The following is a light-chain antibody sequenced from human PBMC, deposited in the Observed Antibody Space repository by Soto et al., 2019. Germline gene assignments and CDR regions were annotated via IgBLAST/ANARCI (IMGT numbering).Light chain of an antibody. CDR2: RIF. CDR1: QSVSGY. J-gene: IGKJ1*01. Sequence: EIVMTQSPGTVSVFPGETVTLSCRASQSVSGYLDWFHQKPGQAPRLVLLRIFTRAIGVPARFSGSGSGTDFTLTISRLEPEDFAVYYCQQYGGSPRTFGQGTKVDIK. V-gene: IGKV3-20*01. CDR3: QQYGGSPRT.